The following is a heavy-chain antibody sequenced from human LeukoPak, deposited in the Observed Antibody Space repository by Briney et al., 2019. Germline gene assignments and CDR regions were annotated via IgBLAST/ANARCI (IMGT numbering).Heavy chain of an antibody. J-gene: IGHJ5*02. CDR3: GIRQSGLLGISAAGYGWGYAP. V-gene: IGHV3-7*02. Sequence: PGGSLRLSCAASGFTFSTYWMTWVRQAPGKGLEWVASIRQDRIQKYFVDSVKGRFTISRDNAKKSVILQMNSLRVEDTAVYYCGIRQSGLLGISAAGYGWGYAPWGQGTPVTVSS. CDR2: IRQDRIQK. D-gene: IGHD6-13*01. CDR1: GFTFSTYW.